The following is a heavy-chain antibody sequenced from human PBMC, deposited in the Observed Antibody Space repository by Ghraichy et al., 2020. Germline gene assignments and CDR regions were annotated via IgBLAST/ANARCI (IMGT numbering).Heavy chain of an antibody. CDR2: ISGGGDST. CDR1: GFTFTRSA. CDR3: AKKKDSRGYFNE. J-gene: IGHJ4*02. V-gene: IGHV3-23*01. D-gene: IGHD3-22*01. Sequence: SCAASGFTFTRSAMSWVRQAPGKGLEWVSAISGGGDSTNYADSVKGRFTISRDNSRNTLYLGMNSLRVEDTSTYDCAKKKDSRGYFNEWGQGTLVTVSS.